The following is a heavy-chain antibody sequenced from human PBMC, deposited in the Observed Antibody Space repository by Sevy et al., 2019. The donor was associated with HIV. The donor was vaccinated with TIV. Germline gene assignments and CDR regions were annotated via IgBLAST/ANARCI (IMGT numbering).Heavy chain of an antibody. CDR3: ARGGSGYSYGNAFYYYYSMDV. Sequence: ASVKVSCKASGGTFSRDAISWVRQAPGQGLEWMGGIIPIFGTTNYAQKFQDRVTITADKSMSTAYMELTSLTSDDTAVYYCARGGSGYSYGNAFYYYYSMDVWGKGTTVTVSS. CDR1: GGTFSRDA. J-gene: IGHJ6*03. V-gene: IGHV1-69*06. D-gene: IGHD5-18*01. CDR2: IIPIFGTT.